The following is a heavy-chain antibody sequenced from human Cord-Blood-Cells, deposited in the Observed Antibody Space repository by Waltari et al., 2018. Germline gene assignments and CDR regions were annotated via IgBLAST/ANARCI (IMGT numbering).Heavy chain of an antibody. CDR1: GGSISSSSYY. Sequence: QLQLQESGPGLVKPSETLSLTCTVSGGSISSSSYYWGWIRQPPGKGLEWIGSIYYSGSTYYNPSLKSRVTISVDTSKNQFSLKLSSVTAADTAVYYCARLSSYPVVPAANWFDPWGQGTLVTVSS. CDR2: IYYSGST. V-gene: IGHV4-39*01. D-gene: IGHD2-2*01. J-gene: IGHJ5*02. CDR3: ARLSSYPVVPAANWFDP.